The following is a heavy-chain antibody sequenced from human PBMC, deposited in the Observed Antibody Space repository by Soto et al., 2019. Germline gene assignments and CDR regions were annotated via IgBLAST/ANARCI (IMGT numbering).Heavy chain of an antibody. CDR3: ARAPCSGGSCYSDYYYYGMDV. CDR1: GYTFTSYY. CDR2: ISGYNGNT. Sequence: ASVKVSCKASGYTFTSYYISWVRQAPGQGLEWMGWISGYNGNTNYAQKLQGRVTMTTDTSTSTAYMELRSLRSDDTAVYYCARAPCSGGSCYSDYYYYGMDVWGQGTTVTVSS. D-gene: IGHD2-15*01. V-gene: IGHV1-18*01. J-gene: IGHJ6*02.